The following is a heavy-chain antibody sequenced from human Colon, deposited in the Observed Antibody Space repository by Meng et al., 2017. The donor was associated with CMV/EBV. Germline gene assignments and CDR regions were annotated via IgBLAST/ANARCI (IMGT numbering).Heavy chain of an antibody. V-gene: IGHV1-3*01. CDR1: GYTFTRYA. Sequence: NASGYTFTRYAMHWVRQAPGKRLEWMGWINAGNGNTKYSQKFQGRVTITRDTSASTAYMELSSLRSEDTAVYYCARGRAVAAPYYFDYWGQGTLVTVSS. CDR3: ARGRAVAAPYYFDY. D-gene: IGHD6-19*01. J-gene: IGHJ4*02. CDR2: INAGNGNT.